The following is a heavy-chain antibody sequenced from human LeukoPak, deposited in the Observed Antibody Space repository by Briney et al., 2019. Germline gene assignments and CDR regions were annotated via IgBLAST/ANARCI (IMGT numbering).Heavy chain of an antibody. Sequence: ASVKVSCKASGYTFTSYDINWVRQATGQGLEWMGWVNPNSGNTGYAQKFQGRVSMTRDTSRSTAYMELSRLTSEDTAVYYCARRSEDCDSSEYPYWGQGTLVTVSS. D-gene: IGHD3-22*01. J-gene: IGHJ4*02. CDR3: ARRSEDCDSSEYPY. CDR2: VNPNSGNT. V-gene: IGHV1-8*01. CDR1: GYTFTSYD.